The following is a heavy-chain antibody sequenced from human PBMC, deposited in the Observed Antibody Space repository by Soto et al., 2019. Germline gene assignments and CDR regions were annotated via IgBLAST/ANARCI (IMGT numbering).Heavy chain of an antibody. J-gene: IGHJ6*02. D-gene: IGHD3-10*01. CDR3: AKDLGSGKPYYYYAMDV. CDR2: ISYDGSNK. V-gene: IGHV3-30*18. CDR1: GFIFSRYG. Sequence: QVQLVESGGGVVQPGTSLRLSCAASGFIFSRYGMHWVRQAPGKGLEWVAVISYDGSNKYYAESVKGRFIISRDKSENTLYLQMNSMRAEDTAVYYCAKDLGSGKPYYYYAMDVWRQGTTVTVSS.